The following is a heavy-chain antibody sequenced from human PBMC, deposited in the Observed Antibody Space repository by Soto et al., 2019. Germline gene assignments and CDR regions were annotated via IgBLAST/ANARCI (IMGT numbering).Heavy chain of an antibody. CDR2: INPNSGGT. CDR1: GYTFTGYY. Sequence: GASVKVSCKASGYTFTGYYMHWVRQAPGQGLEWMGWINPNSGGTNYAQKFQGWVTMTRDTSISTAYMELSRLRSDDTAVYYCARDTNLIRFLEWLPTNFDYWGQGTLVTVSS. CDR3: ARDTNLIRFLEWLPTNFDY. V-gene: IGHV1-2*04. J-gene: IGHJ4*02. D-gene: IGHD3-3*01.